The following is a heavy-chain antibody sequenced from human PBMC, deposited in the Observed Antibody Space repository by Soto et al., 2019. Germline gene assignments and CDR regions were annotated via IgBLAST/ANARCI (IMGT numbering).Heavy chain of an antibody. CDR1: GFTFRNYW. V-gene: IGHV3-7*01. CDR3: ARLYLTASITSLDY. D-gene: IGHD3-16*01. CDR2: IKKDGSEK. J-gene: IGHJ4*02. Sequence: GSLRAPWGAAGFTFRNYWVSWVRPAPGKGLEWVANIKKDGSEKYYGGSVVGRFTVSRDNAENSLYLQMNSLRAEDTAVYYCARLYLTASITSLDYWGQGTLVTVSS.